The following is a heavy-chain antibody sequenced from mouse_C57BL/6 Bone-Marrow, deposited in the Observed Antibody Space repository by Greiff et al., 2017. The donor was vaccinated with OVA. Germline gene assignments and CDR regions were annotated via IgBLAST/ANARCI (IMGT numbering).Heavy chain of an antibody. CDR3: AGNWA. D-gene: IGHD4-1*01. J-gene: IGHJ2*01. CDR2: IYPGSGNT. CDR1: GYTFTDYY. Sequence: QVQLQQPGPELVKPGASVKISCKASGYTFTDYYINWVKQRPGQGLEWIGRIYPGSGNTKYNEKFKGKATLTVDTSSSTAYMQLSSLTSEASAVYFCAGNWAWGQGTTLTFAS. V-gene: IGHV1-84*01.